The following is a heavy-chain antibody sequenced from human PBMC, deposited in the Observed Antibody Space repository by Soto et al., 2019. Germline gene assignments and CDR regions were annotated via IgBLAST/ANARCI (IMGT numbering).Heavy chain of an antibody. CDR1: GGPFSTST. CDR3: RSSTYYSDSNEEWLDP. J-gene: IGHJ5*02. CDR2: IIPIFGTT. Sequence: SVKVSCKASGGPFSTSTSSWVRQAPGQGLEWMGGIIPIFGTTNYAQKFQGKVTITADESTSTAFMELSSLRSEDTAVYYCRSSTYYSDSNEEWLDPLGEGPL. V-gene: IGHV1-69*13. D-gene: IGHD3-22*01.